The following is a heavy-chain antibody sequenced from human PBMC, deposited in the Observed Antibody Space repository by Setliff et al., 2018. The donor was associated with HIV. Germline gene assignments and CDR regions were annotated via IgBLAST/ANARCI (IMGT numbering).Heavy chain of an antibody. Sequence: ASVKVSCKASGYSFTAYGISWVRQAPGQGFEWMGWINIDSGHTNFAQKFQDRVTVTTDTSTNTTYMELSSLRSEDTAVYYCARGWEGGMDYWGQGTLVTVSS. CDR2: INIDSGHT. CDR3: ARGWEGGMDY. J-gene: IGHJ4*02. CDR1: GYSFTAYG. D-gene: IGHD1-26*01. V-gene: IGHV1-18*01.